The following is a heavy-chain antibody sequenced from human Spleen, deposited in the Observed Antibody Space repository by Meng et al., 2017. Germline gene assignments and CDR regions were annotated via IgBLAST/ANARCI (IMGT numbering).Heavy chain of an antibody. J-gene: IGHJ3*02. D-gene: IGHD6-19*01. V-gene: IGHV3-23*01. CDR1: GFTFSSYA. Sequence: GESLKISCAASGFTFSSYAMSWVRQAPGKGLEWVSAISGSGGSTYYADSVKGRFTISRDNAKNRLYLQMNSLRAEDTAVYYCARVHSSGYAFDIWGQGTMVTVSS. CDR2: ISGSGGST. CDR3: ARVHSSGYAFDI.